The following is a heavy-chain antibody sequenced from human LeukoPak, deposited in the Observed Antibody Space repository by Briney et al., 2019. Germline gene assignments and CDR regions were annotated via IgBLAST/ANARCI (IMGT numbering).Heavy chain of an antibody. CDR1: GFTFSSYA. V-gene: IGHV3-30-3*01. Sequence: GGSLRLSCAASGFTFSSYAMHWVRQAPGKGLEWVVVISYDGSNKYYADSVKGRFTISRDNSKNTLYLQMNSLRAEDTAVYYCARDPQGSYYYMDVWGKGTTVTVSS. CDR2: ISYDGSNK. J-gene: IGHJ6*03. CDR3: ARDPQGSYYYMDV.